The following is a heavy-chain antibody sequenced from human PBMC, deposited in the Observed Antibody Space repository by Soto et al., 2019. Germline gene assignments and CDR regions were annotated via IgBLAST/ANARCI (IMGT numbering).Heavy chain of an antibody. J-gene: IGHJ6*02. CDR3: AKDLQSYGDYDDYGYGMEV. Sequence: QVQLVESGGGEVQPGRSLTISCAASGFTFSTYGMHWVRQTPGKGLEWVAVISYDGTNKFYSDSVKGRFTISRDNFKNTLTLQMNRLRADAPAVYSCAKDLQSYGDYDDYGYGMEVWGLGTRVTVS. V-gene: IGHV3-30*18. D-gene: IGHD5-12*01. CDR2: ISYDGTNK. CDR1: GFTFSTYG.